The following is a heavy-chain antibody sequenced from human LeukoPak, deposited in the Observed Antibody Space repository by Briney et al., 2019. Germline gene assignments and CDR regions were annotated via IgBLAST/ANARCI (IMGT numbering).Heavy chain of an antibody. CDR1: GFTFSSYG. Sequence: PTGRSLRLSCAASGFTFSSYGMHWVRQAPGKGLEWVAVISYDGSNKYYADSVQGRFTISRDNSKNTLYLQMNSLRAEDTAVYYCARGPSGYHNTGGQGTLVTVSS. V-gene: IGHV3-30*03. CDR3: ARGPSGYHNT. D-gene: IGHD5-12*01. CDR2: ISYDGSNK. J-gene: IGHJ4*02.